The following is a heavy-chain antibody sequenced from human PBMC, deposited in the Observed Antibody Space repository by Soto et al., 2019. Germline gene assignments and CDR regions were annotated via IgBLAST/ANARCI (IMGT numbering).Heavy chain of an antibody. CDR3: AREQTMVRGVIISYYFDY. D-gene: IGHD3-10*01. CDR2: IIPILGIA. V-gene: IGHV1-69*08. CDR1: GGTFSSYT. J-gene: IGHJ4*02. Sequence: QVQLVQSGAEVKKPGSSVKVSCKASGGTFSSYTISWVRQAPGQGLEWMGRIIPILGIANYAQKFQGRVTITADKSTSTAYMELSSLRSEDTAVYYCAREQTMVRGVIISYYFDYWGQGTLVTVSS.